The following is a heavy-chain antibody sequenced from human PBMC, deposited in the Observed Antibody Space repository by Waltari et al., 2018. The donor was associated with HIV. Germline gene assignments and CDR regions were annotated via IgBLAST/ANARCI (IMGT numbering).Heavy chain of an antibody. J-gene: IGHJ4*01. CDR1: GDRFTTYF. Sequence: QTLLLQSASQVKTPGASVTLSCKVSGDRFTTYFLYWRRQAPGQGFEWLGRINPDSGDTTYAQTFKTRVTMTRDTSSASTYMELTRLTSADTAIYFCARGEDISLTHLPPGFRLEFWGHGTLVTVSS. D-gene: IGHD5-12*01. CDR3: ARGEDISLTHLPPGFRLEF. V-gene: IGHV1-2*06. CDR2: INPDSGDT.